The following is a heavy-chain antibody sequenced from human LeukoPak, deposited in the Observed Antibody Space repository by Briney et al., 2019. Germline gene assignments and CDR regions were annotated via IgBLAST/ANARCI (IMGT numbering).Heavy chain of an antibody. CDR1: GFTFSSYS. J-gene: IGHJ4*02. Sequence: GGSLRLSCAASGFTFSSYSMNWVRQAPGKGLEWVSSISSSSSYIYYADSVKGRFTISRDNAKNSLYLQMNSLRAEDTAVYYCARDPPSYYYDSSGYLDYWGQGTLVTVSS. V-gene: IGHV3-21*01. D-gene: IGHD3-22*01. CDR2: ISSSSSYI. CDR3: ARDPPSYYYDSSGYLDY.